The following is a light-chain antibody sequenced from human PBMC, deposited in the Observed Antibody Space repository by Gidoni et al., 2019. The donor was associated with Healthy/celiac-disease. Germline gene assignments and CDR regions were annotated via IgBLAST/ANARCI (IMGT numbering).Light chain of an antibody. CDR3: QQYNSYSPTT. CDR1: QSISSW. CDR2: DAS. Sequence: DIQMTQSPSTLSASVGDRVTITCRASQSISSWLAWYQQKPGKAPKLLIYDASSLESGVPSRFSGSGSGTELTLTISSLQPDDFATYYCQQYNSYSPTTFGQGTKVEIK. J-gene: IGKJ1*01. V-gene: IGKV1-5*01.